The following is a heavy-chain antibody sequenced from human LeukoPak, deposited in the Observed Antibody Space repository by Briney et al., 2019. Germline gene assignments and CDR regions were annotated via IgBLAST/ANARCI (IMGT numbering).Heavy chain of an antibody. J-gene: IGHJ5*02. Sequence: ASVKVSCKASGYTFTSYYMHWVRQAPGQGLEWMGLINPTGGSTGYAQKFQGRVTMTRDMSTSTDYMELSSLRSEDTAVYYCARASRGVRGVIVYNWFDPWGQGTLVTVSS. D-gene: IGHD3-10*01. CDR3: ARASRGVRGVIVYNWFDP. CDR1: GYTFTSYY. V-gene: IGHV1-46*01. CDR2: INPTGGST.